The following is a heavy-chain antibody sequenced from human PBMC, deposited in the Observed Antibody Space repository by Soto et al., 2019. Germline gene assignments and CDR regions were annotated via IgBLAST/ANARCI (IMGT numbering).Heavy chain of an antibody. D-gene: IGHD2-15*01. CDR3: AKEGVVVVAATLWYFQH. Sequence: GGSLRLSCAASGFTFSSYAMSWVRQAPGKGLEWVSAISGSGGSTYYADSVKGRFTISRDNSKNTLYLQMNSLRAEDTAVYDCAKEGVVVVAATLWYFQHWGQGTLVTVSS. CDR1: GFTFSSYA. J-gene: IGHJ1*01. V-gene: IGHV3-23*01. CDR2: ISGSGGST.